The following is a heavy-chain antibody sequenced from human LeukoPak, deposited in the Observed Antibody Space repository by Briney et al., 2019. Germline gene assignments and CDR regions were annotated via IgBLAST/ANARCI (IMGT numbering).Heavy chain of an antibody. CDR1: GFTLCDFS. CDR2: IRSKAYGGTT. J-gene: IGHJ4*02. Sequence: GGALRLSCTASGFTLCDFSISWVRPAPGKGVEWVGFIRSKAYGGTTEYAASVKGRFTISRDDSKSIAYLQMNSLKTEDTAVYYCKRDYGAPDYWGQGTLVTVSS. CDR3: KRDYGAPDY. V-gene: IGHV3-49*04. D-gene: IGHD4-17*01.